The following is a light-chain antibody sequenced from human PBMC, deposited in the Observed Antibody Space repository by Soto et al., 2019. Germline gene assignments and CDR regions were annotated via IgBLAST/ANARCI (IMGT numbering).Light chain of an antibody. V-gene: IGKV1-9*01. CDR3: QQSYSIHPT. CDR1: QGISSY. J-gene: IGKJ3*01. CDR2: AAS. Sequence: DIQLTQSPSFLSASVGDRVTITCRASQGISSYLAWYQQKPGKAPKLLIYAASTLQSGVPSRFSGSGSGTEFTLTISSLQPEDFATYYCQQSYSIHPTFGPGTKVDIK.